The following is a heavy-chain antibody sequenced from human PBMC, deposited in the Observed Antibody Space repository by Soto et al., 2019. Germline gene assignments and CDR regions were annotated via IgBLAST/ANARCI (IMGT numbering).Heavy chain of an antibody. Sequence: EVQLLESGGGLVQPGGSLRLSYAASRFTFNSFAMSWVRQAPGKGLEWVSAISGNGGSTYYADSVKGRFTISRDNSKNTLFLQMNSLRADDTAIYYCAKENLGAPYFDSWGRGTLVSVSS. CDR2: ISGNGGST. CDR1: RFTFNSFA. D-gene: IGHD1-26*01. CDR3: AKENLGAPYFDS. J-gene: IGHJ4*02. V-gene: IGHV3-23*01.